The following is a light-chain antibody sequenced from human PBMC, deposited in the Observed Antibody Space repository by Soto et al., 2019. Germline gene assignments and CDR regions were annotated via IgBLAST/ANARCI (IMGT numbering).Light chain of an antibody. J-gene: IGLJ3*02. CDR1: SGHSSYA. CDR2: LNNDGSH. CDR3: QTWGTGFRV. Sequence: QLVLTQSPSASASLGASVKLTCTLSSGHSSYAIAWHQMQPGKGPRYLMDLNNDGSHTKGDGIPDRFSGSSSGAERYLIISSLQSEDEADYYCQTWGTGFRVFGGGTKLTVL. V-gene: IGLV4-69*01.